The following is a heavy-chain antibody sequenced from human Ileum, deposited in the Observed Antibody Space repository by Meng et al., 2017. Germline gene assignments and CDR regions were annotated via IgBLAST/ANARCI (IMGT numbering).Heavy chain of an antibody. CDR1: GFTFSGTW. J-gene: IGHJ4*02. D-gene: IGHD3-16*01. CDR3: VKDWGGAGALDY. V-gene: IGHV3-74*01. CDR2: INNDGSYT. Sequence: EVRLVEAGGGRVQPGGSLGPSCVASGFTFSGTWMNWVRQAPGKGLVWVARINNDGSYTDYVDSVKGRFTISRDNTKNTLYLQMTDLRAEDTAVYYCVKDWGGAGALDYWGQGSLVTVSS.